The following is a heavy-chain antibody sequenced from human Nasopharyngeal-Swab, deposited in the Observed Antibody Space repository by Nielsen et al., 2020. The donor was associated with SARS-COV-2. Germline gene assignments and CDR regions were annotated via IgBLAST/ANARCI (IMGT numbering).Heavy chain of an antibody. D-gene: IGHD3-10*01. CDR3: ARGGVVRGEPDAFDI. Sequence: ASVKVSCKASGYTFTGYYMHWVRQAPGQGLEWMGWINPNSGGTNYAQKFQGWVTITRDTSISTAYMELSRLRSDDTAVYYCARGGVVRGEPDAFDIWGQGTMVTVSS. V-gene: IGHV1-2*04. CDR1: GYTFTGYY. CDR2: INPNSGGT. J-gene: IGHJ3*02.